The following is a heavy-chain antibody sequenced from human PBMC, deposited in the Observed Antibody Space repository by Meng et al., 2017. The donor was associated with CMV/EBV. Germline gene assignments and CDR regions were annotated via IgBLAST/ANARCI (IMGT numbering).Heavy chain of an antibody. J-gene: IGHJ6*02. CDR2: IIPIFGTA. CDR3: ARRYNWNDGSWGIVVGEDWTPTNYYYYGMDV. Sequence: SVKVSCKASGGTFSSYAISWVRQAPGQGLEWMGGIIPIFGTANYAQKFQGRVTITTDESTSTAYMELNSLRAEDTAVYYCARRYNWNDGSWGIVVGEDWTPTNYYYYGMDVWGQGTTVTVSS. CDR1: GGTFSSYA. D-gene: IGHD1-1*01. V-gene: IGHV1-69*05.